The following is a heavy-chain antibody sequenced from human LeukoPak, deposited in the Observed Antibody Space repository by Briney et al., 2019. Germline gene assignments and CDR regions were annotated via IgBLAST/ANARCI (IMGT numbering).Heavy chain of an antibody. V-gene: IGHV3-48*03. CDR2: IDIGGEKK. J-gene: IGHJ6*02. CDR1: GFTFSDYE. Sequence: GGSLRLSCVASGFTFSDYEFNWVRQAPGKGLAWVSYIDIGGEKKLYADSVKGRFTISRDNAKNSLYLQINSLGVEDTGVYYCAKDPRGKYYGMDVWGQGTTVSVSS. CDR3: AKDPRGKYYGMDV. D-gene: IGHD3-10*01.